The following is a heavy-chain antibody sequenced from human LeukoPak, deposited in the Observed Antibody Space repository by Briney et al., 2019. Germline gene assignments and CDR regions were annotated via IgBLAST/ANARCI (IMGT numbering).Heavy chain of an antibody. CDR2: IIPIFGTA. CDR3: ARGTKLLWFGDNDY. J-gene: IGHJ4*02. D-gene: IGHD3-10*01. Sequence: GASVKVSCKASGGTFSSYAISWVRQAPGQGLEWMGGIIPIFGTANYAQKFQGRVTITADESTSTAYMELSSLRSEDTAVYYCARGTKLLWFGDNDYWGQGTLVTASS. V-gene: IGHV1-69*01. CDR1: GGTFSSYA.